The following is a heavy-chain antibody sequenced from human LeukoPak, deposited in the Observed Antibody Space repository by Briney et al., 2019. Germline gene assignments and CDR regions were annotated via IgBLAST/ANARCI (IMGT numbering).Heavy chain of an antibody. CDR1: GFTFSSYS. CDR3: ARGGSGWSEVRWFDP. V-gene: IGHV3-48*04. CDR2: ISSSSSSTI. J-gene: IGHJ5*02. D-gene: IGHD6-19*01. Sequence: GESLRLSCAASGFTFSSYSMDWVRQAPGKGLEWVSYISSSSSSTIYYADSVKGRFTISRDNAKNSLYLQMNSLRAEDTAVYYCARGGSGWSEVRWFDPWGQGTLVTVSS.